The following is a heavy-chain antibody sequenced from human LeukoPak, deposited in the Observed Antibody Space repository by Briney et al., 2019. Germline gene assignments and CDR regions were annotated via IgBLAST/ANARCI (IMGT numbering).Heavy chain of an antibody. CDR1: GFTFSSYG. V-gene: IGHV3-33*01. D-gene: IGHD2-2*01. J-gene: IGHJ3*02. CDR3: AHLGYCSSTSCSSTLLDAFDI. Sequence: GRSLRLSCAASGFTFSSYGMHWVRQAPGKGLEWVAVIWYDGSNKYYADSVKGRFTISRDNSKNTLYLQMNSLRAEDTAVYYCAHLGYCSSTSCSSTLLDAFDIWAKGQWSPSLQ. CDR2: IWYDGSNK.